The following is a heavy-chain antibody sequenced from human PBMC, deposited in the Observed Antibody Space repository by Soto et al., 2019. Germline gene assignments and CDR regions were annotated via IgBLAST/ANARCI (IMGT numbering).Heavy chain of an antibody. CDR1: GECICRYY. CDR2: IYFRGTT. V-gene: IGHV4-59*07. CDR3: ARMNYYDTSGYPFDY. D-gene: IGHD3-22*01. Sequence: HSGTPSIACTVCGECICRYYRCWIRQPTGKGLEWIGYIYFRGTTNYNPSLKSRVTMSADTSKNQFSLKLNSVTAADTAVYYCARMNYYDTSGYPFDYWGQGMMVTVSS. J-gene: IGHJ4*02.